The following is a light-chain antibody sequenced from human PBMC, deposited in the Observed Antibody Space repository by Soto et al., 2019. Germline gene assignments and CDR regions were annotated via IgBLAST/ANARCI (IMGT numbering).Light chain of an antibody. CDR3: QQRSSWPPTIT. CDR2: DAS. V-gene: IGKV3-11*01. J-gene: IGKJ5*01. CDR1: QGVSSY. Sequence: LVMTQSPATLSLSPGERATLSCRASQGVSSYLAWYQQKPGQAPRLLIYDASNRATGIPPRFSGSGSGTDFTLTISSLEPEDFAVYYCQQRSSWPPTITFGQGTRLEN.